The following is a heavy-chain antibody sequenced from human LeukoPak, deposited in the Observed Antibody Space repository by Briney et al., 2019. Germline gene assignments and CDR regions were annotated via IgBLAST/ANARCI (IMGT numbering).Heavy chain of an antibody. CDR3: ARLHRGEEAFDI. J-gene: IGHJ3*02. V-gene: IGHV4-59*01. CDR2: IYYSGST. Sequence: TSETLSLTCTVSGGSISSYYWSWLRQSPGKGLEWIGYIYYSGSTNYNPSLKSRVTISVDTSKNQLSLKLRSVTTADTAVYYCARLHRGEEAFDIWGQGTMVTVS. CDR1: GGSISSYY.